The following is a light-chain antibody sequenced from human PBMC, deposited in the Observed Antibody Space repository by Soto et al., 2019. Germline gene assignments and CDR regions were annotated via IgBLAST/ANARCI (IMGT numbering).Light chain of an antibody. V-gene: IGKV3-20*01. CDR1: QSVSNNY. J-gene: IGKJ1*01. CDR3: QQYGSSGT. Sequence: SVFTHSPSTPSPSPGERATPPCRASQSVSNNYLAWYQQKPGQAPRLLIYGASNRATGIPDRFSGSGSGTDFTLTISRLEPEDFAVYYCQQYGSSGTFGQGTKVDIK. CDR2: GAS.